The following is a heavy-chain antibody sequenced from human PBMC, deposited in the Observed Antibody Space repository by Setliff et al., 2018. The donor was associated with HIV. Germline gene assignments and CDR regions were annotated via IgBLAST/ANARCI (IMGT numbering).Heavy chain of an antibody. J-gene: IGHJ6*03. D-gene: IGHD1-26*01. CDR1: GFTFSGFA. V-gene: IGHV3-21*05. CDR2: ISRSSNYI. Sequence: GGSLRLSCVVSGFTFSGFAMNWVRQAPGKGLEWVSYISRSSNYINYADSVKGRFTISRDNAKNSLYLQMSSLRAEDTAVYYCARDPSAGANLYYYVDVWGKGTTVTVSS. CDR3: ARDPSAGANLYYYVDV.